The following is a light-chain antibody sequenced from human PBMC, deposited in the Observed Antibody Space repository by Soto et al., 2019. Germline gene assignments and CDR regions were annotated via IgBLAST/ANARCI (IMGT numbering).Light chain of an antibody. J-gene: IGKJ1*01. CDR3: QQSYSAPRT. CDR2: DAS. V-gene: IGKV1-39*01. CDR1: QNIRTY. Sequence: EIQMTQSPSSLSASVGDRVTITCRASQNIRTYLNWYQQKPEKAPKLLIYDASSLPRGVPSRFSGSGSGTDFTLSISSLQPEDFATYYCQQSYSAPRTFGQGTKVEIK.